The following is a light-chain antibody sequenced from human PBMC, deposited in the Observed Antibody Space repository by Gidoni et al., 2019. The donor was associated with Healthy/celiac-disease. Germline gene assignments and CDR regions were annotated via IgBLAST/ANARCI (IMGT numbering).Light chain of an antibody. Sequence: QSALPQPASVSGSPGQSITISCTGTSSDVGSYNLVSWYQQHPGKAPKLMIYEVSKRPSGVSNRFSGSKSGNTASLTISGLQAEDEADYYCCSYAGSSILVFGGGTKLTVL. CDR1: SSDVGSYNL. V-gene: IGLV2-23*02. CDR2: EVS. CDR3: CSYAGSSILV. J-gene: IGLJ2*01.